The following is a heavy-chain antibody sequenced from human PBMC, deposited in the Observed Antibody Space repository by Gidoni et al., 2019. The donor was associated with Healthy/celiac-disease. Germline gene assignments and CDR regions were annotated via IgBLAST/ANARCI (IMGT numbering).Heavy chain of an antibody. J-gene: IGHJ4*02. D-gene: IGHD3-22*01. V-gene: IGHV3-66*01. CDR2: IYSGGST. CDR1: GFTVRSNY. Sequence: EVQLLESGGGLVQPGGSLRLSCASSGFTVRSNYMSWVRPAPGKGLEWVSGIYSGGSTYYADSVKGRFTISRDNSKNTLYLQMNSLRAEDTAVYYCASRNSYDSSGYYLGYWGQGTLVTVSS. CDR3: ASRNSYDSSGYYLGY.